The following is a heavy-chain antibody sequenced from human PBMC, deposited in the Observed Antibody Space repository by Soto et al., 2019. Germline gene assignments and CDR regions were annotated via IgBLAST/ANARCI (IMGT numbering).Heavy chain of an antibody. Sequence: QVQLQESGPGLVKPSQTLSLTCTVSGVSINSGDYHWSWIRQSPGKCLEWIGTIYYSGRTYYNPFLKTRLRISVDTSKNQFSLKVNSVTSAATAVYYWAIVYLVPSAGALGVWGQGTTVTVSS. CDR2: IYYSGRT. CDR3: AIVYLVPSAGALGV. D-gene: IGHD6-13*01. J-gene: IGHJ6*02. V-gene: IGHV4-30-4*01. CDR1: GVSINSGDYH.